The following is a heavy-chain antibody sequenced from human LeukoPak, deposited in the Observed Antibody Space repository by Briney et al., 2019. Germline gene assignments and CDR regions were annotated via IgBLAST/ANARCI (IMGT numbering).Heavy chain of an antibody. CDR3: ARGYYGSGSHCCHMDV. D-gene: IGHD3-10*01. CDR2: IDHSGST. Sequence: SETLSLTCTVSGYSIRSGYYWGWIRQPPGKGLEWIGSIDHSGSTYYIPSLKSRVTISVDTSKNQFSLKLSSVTAADTAVYYCARGYYGSGSHCCHMDVWGKGTTITVS. CDR1: GYSIRSGYY. J-gene: IGHJ6*03. V-gene: IGHV4-38-2*02.